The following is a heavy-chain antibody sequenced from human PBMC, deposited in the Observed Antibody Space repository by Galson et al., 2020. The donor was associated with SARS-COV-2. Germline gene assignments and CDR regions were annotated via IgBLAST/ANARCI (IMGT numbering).Heavy chain of an antibody. CDR3: ARDANYDFWSGYYGYYYYMDV. Sequence: ASVKVSCKASGSTFTSYAMNWVRQAPGQGLEWMGWINTNTGNPTYAQGFTGRFVFSLDTSVSTAYLQISSLKAEDTAVYYCARDANYDFWSGYYGYYYYMDVWGKGTTVTVSS. V-gene: IGHV7-4-1*02. CDR2: INTNTGNP. CDR1: GSTFTSYA. J-gene: IGHJ6*03. D-gene: IGHD3-3*01.